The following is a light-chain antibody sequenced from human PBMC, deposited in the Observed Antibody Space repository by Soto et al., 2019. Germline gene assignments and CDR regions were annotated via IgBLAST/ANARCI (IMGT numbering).Light chain of an antibody. CDR1: QSVLYSSNNKNY. V-gene: IGKV4-1*01. CDR3: QQYYVTPWT. CDR2: WAS. J-gene: IGKJ1*01. Sequence: DVVMTQSPDSLAVSLGERATINCKSSQSVLYSSNNKNYLAWYQQKSGQPPKLLIYWASTRESGVPDRFSGSGSGTDFTLTISSLQAEDVAVYYCQQYYVTPWTFGRGTKVEVK.